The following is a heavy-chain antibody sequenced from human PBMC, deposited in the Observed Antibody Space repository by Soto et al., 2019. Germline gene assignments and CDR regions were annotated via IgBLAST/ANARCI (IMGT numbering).Heavy chain of an antibody. Sequence: EVQLVESGGGLVQPGGAARLSCAASGFSVSGWYMDWVRQAPGKGLEWVARLKDSSQNYATEYAASVKGRFTGSRHPSQNSMYMQRTSMKIEDTAVYYCAREGDARWLDSWGQGPLVTVS. CDR3: AREGDARWLDS. V-gene: IGHV3-72*01. J-gene: IGHJ5*01. D-gene: IGHD1-26*01. CDR2: LKDSSQNYAT. CDR1: GFSVSGWY.